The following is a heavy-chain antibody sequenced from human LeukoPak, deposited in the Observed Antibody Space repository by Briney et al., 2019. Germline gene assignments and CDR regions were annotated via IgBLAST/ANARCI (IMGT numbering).Heavy chain of an antibody. CDR1: GFSFSGHW. J-gene: IGHJ4*02. V-gene: IGHV3-74*01. D-gene: IGHD2/OR15-2a*01. CDR2: ISPTGTTT. Sequence: PGGSLRLSCTASGFSFSGHWMHWARQLPGKGLVWVSRISPTGTTTSYADSVKGRFTVSRDNAKNTRYLQVNNLGAEDTAVYYCARGPNSKRSGLEIWGQRTLLTVSS. CDR3: ARGPNSKRSGLEI.